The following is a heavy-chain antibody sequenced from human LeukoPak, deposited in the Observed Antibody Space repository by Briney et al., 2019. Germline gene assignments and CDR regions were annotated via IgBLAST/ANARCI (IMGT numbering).Heavy chain of an antibody. V-gene: IGHV4-39*07. J-gene: IGHJ6*03. CDR1: GGSIHNSDYY. CDR3: ARYSGSYYPYYYYYYMDV. D-gene: IGHD1-26*01. Sequence: SGTLSLTCHVSGGSIHNSDYYWAWIRQPPGKRLEWIGSMYYSGSTYYNPSLKSRVSISGDTSKNQFSLKWTSVTAADTAVYYCARYSGSYYPYYYYYYMDVWGKGTTVTVSS. CDR2: MYYSGST.